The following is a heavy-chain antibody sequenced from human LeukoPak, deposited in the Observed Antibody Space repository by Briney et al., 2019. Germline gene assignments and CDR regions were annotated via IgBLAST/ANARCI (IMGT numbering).Heavy chain of an antibody. CDR3: AREVIAVAGFDY. CDR1: GFTFSSYS. V-gene: IGHV3-21*01. J-gene: IGHJ4*02. CDR2: ISSSSSYI. D-gene: IGHD6-19*01. Sequence: PGGSLRHSCAASGFTFSSYSMNWVRQAPGKGLEWVSSISSSSSYIYYADSVKGLFTISRDNAKNSLYLQMNSLRAEDTAVYYCAREVIAVAGFDYWGQGTLVTVSS.